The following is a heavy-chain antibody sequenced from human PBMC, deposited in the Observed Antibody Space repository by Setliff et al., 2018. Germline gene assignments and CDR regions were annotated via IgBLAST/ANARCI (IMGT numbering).Heavy chain of an antibody. CDR2: IYYAGST. D-gene: IGHD4-4*01. V-gene: IGHV4-59*08. CDR1: GGSVSNDY. Sequence: PSETLSLTCSVSGGSVSNDYWSWIRQSPGKGLEWIGCIYYAGSTNYNPSLKSRVTISVDTSKNQFSLKLSSVTAADTAVYYCARADSNTYYYYYYMDVWGKGTTVTVSS. J-gene: IGHJ6*03. CDR3: ARADSNTYYYYYYMDV.